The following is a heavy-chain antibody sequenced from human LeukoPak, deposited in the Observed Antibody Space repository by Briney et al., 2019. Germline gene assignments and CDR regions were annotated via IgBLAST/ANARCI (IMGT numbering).Heavy chain of an antibody. D-gene: IGHD3-10*01. CDR2: IYTSGST. CDR1: GGSNRSGSYY. Sequence: PSQTLYLTCTVSGGSNRSGSYYWSWIRQPAGKGLEWIGRIYTSGSTNYNPSLKSRVTISVGTSKNQFSLKLSSVTAADTAVYYCARDRGVTMVRGAHRWWFDPWGQGTLVTVSS. J-gene: IGHJ5*02. CDR3: ARDRGVTMVRGAHRWWFDP. V-gene: IGHV4-61*02.